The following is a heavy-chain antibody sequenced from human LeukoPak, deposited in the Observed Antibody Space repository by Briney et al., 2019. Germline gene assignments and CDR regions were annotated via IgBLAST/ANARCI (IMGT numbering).Heavy chain of an antibody. CDR3: ARTYCSSTSCWYGSYYFDY. Sequence: ASMKVSCKASGYTFTSYGISWVRQAPGQGLEWMGWISAYNGNTNYAQKLQGRVTMTTDTSTSTAYMELRSLRSDDTAVYYCARTYCSSTSCWYGSYYFDYWGQGTLVTVSS. CDR2: ISAYNGNT. J-gene: IGHJ4*02. D-gene: IGHD2-2*01. V-gene: IGHV1-18*01. CDR1: GYTFTSYG.